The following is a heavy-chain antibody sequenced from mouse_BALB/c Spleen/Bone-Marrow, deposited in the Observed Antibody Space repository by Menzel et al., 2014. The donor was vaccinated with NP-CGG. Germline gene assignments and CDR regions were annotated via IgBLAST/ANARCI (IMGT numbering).Heavy chain of an antibody. CDR2: IYYSGTI. V-gene: IGHV3-5*02. CDR3: ARAYYRYAMDY. CDR1: GISITTGNYR. J-gene: IGHJ4*01. D-gene: IGHD2-14*01. Sequence: EVQGVESGPGLVKPSQTVSLTCTVTGISITTGNYRWSWIRQFPGNKLEWIGFIYYSGTITYSPSLTSRTTITRDTSKNQFFLEMNSLTAEDTATYYCARAYYRYAMDYWGQGTSVTVSS.